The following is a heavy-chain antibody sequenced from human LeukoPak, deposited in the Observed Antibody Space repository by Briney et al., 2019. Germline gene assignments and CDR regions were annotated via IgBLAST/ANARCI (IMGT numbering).Heavy chain of an antibody. Sequence: SETLSLTCTVSGGSISRYYWSWIRQPPGKGLEWIGYIYYSGRTNYNPSLKSRVTISVDTSKNQFSLKLSSVTAANTAVYYCARHNVDTAIFDYWGQGTLVTVSS. CDR2: IYYSGRT. CDR3: ARHNVDTAIFDY. CDR1: GGSISRYY. J-gene: IGHJ4*02. D-gene: IGHD5-18*01. V-gene: IGHV4-59*08.